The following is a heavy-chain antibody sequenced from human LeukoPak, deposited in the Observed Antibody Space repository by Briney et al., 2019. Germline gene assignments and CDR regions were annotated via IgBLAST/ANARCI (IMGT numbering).Heavy chain of an antibody. V-gene: IGHV4-39*07. CDR2: INYSGST. Sequence: PSETLSLTCTVSGPSISSNSYYWGWLRQPPGKGLEWIVSINYSGSTYNHPSPDSPPTKSVDTAKGQFSLKLISVTAADTALYYCARDIDDVGALLDFWGQGTLVTVSP. D-gene: IGHD1-26*01. CDR1: GPSISSNSYY. J-gene: IGHJ4*02. CDR3: ARDIDDVGALLDF.